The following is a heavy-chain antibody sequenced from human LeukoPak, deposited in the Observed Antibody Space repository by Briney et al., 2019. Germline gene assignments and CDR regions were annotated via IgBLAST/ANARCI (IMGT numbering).Heavy chain of an antibody. D-gene: IGHD3-22*01. Sequence: AASVKVSCKPSGYTFTDYYLHWLRQAPGQGLEWVGWIDPNNGATKYAQKFQGTVTLTRDTSIRTAFMEVSSLRFDDTAVYFCARGLGRSGFYSKHWLDPWGQGTLVTVSS. CDR2: IDPNNGAT. CDR3: ARGLGRSGFYSKHWLDP. CDR1: GYTFTDYY. J-gene: IGHJ5*02. V-gene: IGHV1-2*02.